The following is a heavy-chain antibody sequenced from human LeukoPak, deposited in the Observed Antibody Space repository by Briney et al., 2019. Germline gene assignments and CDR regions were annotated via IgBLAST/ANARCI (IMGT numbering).Heavy chain of an antibody. J-gene: IGHJ4*02. CDR3: AKGSRETDFDY. CDR1: GFAFSSYG. V-gene: IGHV3-33*06. D-gene: IGHD1-26*01. CDR2: IWHDGSEK. Sequence: PGGSLRLSCVASGFAFSSYGMHWVRQAPGKGPERVAVIWHDGSEKFYADSVRGRFTISRDNSKNTLFLQMNSLRAEDTAVYYCAKGSRETDFDYWGQGTLLTVPS.